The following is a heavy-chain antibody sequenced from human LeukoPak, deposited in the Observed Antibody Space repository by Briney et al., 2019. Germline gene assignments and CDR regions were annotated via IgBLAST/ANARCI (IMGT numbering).Heavy chain of an antibody. CDR2: INHSGST. CDR1: GGSFSGYY. CDR3: ARDVRNSGPTYYYYGMDV. V-gene: IGHV4-34*01. Sequence: PSETLSLTCGVFGGSFSGYYWSWIRQPPGKGLEWIGEINHSGSTNYKSSLKSRVIISVDTSKNQFSLKLSSVTAADTAVYYCARDVRNSGPTYYYYGMDVWGQGTTVTVSS. J-gene: IGHJ6*02. D-gene: IGHD6-19*01.